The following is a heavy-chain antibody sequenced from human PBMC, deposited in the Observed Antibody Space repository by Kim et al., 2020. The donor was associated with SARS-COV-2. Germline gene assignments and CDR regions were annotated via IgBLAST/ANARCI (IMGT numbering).Heavy chain of an antibody. D-gene: IGHD3-3*01. CDR3: ARISVRTYDFWSGYQYYYYYGMDV. Sequence: SGPTLVNPPQTLTLTCTFSGFSLSTSGMCVSWIRQPPGKALEWLALIDWDDDKYYSTSLKTRLTISKDTSKNQVVLTMTNMDPVDTATYYCARISVRTYDFWSGYQYYYYYGMDVWGQGTTVTVSS. V-gene: IGHV2-70*01. CDR1: GFSLSTSGMC. J-gene: IGHJ6*02. CDR2: IDWDDDK.